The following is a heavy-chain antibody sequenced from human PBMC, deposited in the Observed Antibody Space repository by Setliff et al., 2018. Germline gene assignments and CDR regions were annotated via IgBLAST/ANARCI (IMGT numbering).Heavy chain of an antibody. Sequence: PGGSLRLSCAASEFTFNKYWMTWVRQAPGKGLEWVANIDPDGIGKYYIDSVRGRFTISRDNAQKTLYLHMNNLRADDTAVYYCAKDYSMAITVGYFQHWGHGTLVTVSS. CDR3: AKDYSMAITVGYFQH. V-gene: IGHV3-7*01. D-gene: IGHD1-20*01. J-gene: IGHJ1*01. CDR2: IDPDGIGK. CDR1: EFTFNKYW.